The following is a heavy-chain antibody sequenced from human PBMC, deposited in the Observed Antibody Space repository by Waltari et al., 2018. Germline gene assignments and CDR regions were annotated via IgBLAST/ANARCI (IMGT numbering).Heavy chain of an antibody. J-gene: IGHJ6*02. Sequence: QVQLVQSGAEVKKPGASVKVSCKASGYTFTSYDINWVRQATGQGLEWMGWMKPNSGNTGYAQKFQGRVTMTRNTSISTAYMELSSLRSEDTAVYYCASPIAVAGIDYYYGMDVWGQGTTVTVSS. D-gene: IGHD6-19*01. CDR3: ASPIAVAGIDYYYGMDV. CDR2: MKPNSGNT. V-gene: IGHV1-8*01. CDR1: GYTFTSYD.